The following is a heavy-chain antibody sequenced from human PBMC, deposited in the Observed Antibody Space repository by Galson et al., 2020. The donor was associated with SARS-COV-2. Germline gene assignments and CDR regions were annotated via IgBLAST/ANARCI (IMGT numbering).Heavy chain of an antibody. Sequence: GGSLRLSCAASGFTFSNFAMSWVRQAPGKGPEWVSGISGRGGRTRYIDSVKDRFTISRDESTNTLYLHMNTLRADDTAVYFCARGHGDWGGHYFDYWGRGTLITVSS. V-gene: IGHV3-23*01. D-gene: IGHD4-17*01. CDR2: ISGRGGRT. CDR3: ARGHGDWGGHYFDY. CDR1: GFTFSNFA. J-gene: IGHJ4*02.